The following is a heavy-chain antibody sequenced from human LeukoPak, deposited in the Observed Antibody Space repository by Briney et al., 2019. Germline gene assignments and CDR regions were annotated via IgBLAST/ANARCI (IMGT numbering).Heavy chain of an antibody. CDR3: ARGPDIVVVVAAYFDY. D-gene: IGHD2-15*01. V-gene: IGHV4-34*01. CDR2: INHCGST. Sequence: PSETLSLTCAVYGGSISGYYWSWIRQPPGKGLEWIGEINHCGSTNYNPSLKSRVTISVDTSKNQFSLKLSSVTAADTAVYYCARGPDIVVVVAAYFDYWGQGTLVTVSS. CDR1: GGSISGYY. J-gene: IGHJ4*02.